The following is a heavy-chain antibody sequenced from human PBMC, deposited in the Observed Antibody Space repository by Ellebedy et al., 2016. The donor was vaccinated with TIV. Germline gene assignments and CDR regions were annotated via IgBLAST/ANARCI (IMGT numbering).Heavy chain of an antibody. D-gene: IGHD6-19*01. CDR3: EKLTAVAYLGAVNYHSMDV. V-gene: IGHV4-59*08. Sequence: MPSETLSLTCSVSGGSMINYYWSWIRQSPGKGLEWIGSIYYTGITNYDPSLKSRVTMSVDTSKNQFSLKLSSVTAADTGVYYCEKLTAVAYLGAVNYHSMDVWGQGTTVTVSS. CDR1: GGSMINYY. J-gene: IGHJ6*02. CDR2: IYYTGIT.